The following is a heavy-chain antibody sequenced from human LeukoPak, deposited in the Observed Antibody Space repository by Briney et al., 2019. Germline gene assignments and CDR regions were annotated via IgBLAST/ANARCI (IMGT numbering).Heavy chain of an antibody. CDR3: AKDSSVHWSLFEYYMDV. J-gene: IGHJ6*03. V-gene: IGHV3-74*01. D-gene: IGHD3-9*01. CDR2: IKTDGSIT. CDR1: GFSFSAYW. Sequence: GGSLRLSCAASGFSFSAYWMHWVRQAPGKGPVWVSRIKTDGSITDYADSVKGRFTISRDNAKNTLYLQMNSLRAEDTALYYCAKDSSVHWSLFEYYMDVWGKGTTVTVSS.